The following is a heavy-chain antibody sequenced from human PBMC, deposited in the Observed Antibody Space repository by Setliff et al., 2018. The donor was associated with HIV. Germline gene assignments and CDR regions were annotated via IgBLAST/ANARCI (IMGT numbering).Heavy chain of an antibody. Sequence: SVKVSCKASGGTFSSYPISWVRQAPGQGLEWMGGIIPIFGTTHYAQKFQGRVTVTADESTSTAYMQLSSLRSDDTAVYYCARGRNYDSRGYLRSRVSGAAFDIWGQGTMVTVSS. CDR1: GGTFSSYP. V-gene: IGHV1-69*13. J-gene: IGHJ3*02. CDR3: ARGRNYDSRGYLRSRVSGAAFDI. CDR2: IIPIFGTT. D-gene: IGHD3-22*01.